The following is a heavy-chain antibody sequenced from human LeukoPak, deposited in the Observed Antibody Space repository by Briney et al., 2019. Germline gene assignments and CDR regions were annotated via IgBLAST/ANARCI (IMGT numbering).Heavy chain of an antibody. V-gene: IGHV4-38-2*02. CDR3: ARDTVWGSYRYGHNYFDY. CDR2: IYYSGST. J-gene: IGHJ4*02. D-gene: IGHD3-16*02. CDR1: GYSIGSGYY. Sequence: PSETLSLTCAVSGYSIGSGYYWGWIRQPPGKGLEWIGYIYYSGSTYYNPSLKSRVTISVDTSKNQFSLKLSSVTAADTAVYYCARDTVWGSYRYGHNYFDYWGQGTLVTVSS.